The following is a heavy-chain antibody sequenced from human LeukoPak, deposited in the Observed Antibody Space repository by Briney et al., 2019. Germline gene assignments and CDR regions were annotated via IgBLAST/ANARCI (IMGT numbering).Heavy chain of an antibody. D-gene: IGHD3-22*01. J-gene: IGHJ4*02. CDR2: ISSSSTYI. V-gene: IGHV3-21*01. CDR1: GFAFSSYN. CDR3: ARDFYDTSDQGDY. Sequence: PGGSLRLSCAASGFAFSSYNMNWVRQAPGTGLEWVSSISSSSTYIYYADSVKGRFTVSRDNAKNSLYLQMNSLRAEDTAVYYCARDFYDTSDQGDYWGQGTLVTVSS.